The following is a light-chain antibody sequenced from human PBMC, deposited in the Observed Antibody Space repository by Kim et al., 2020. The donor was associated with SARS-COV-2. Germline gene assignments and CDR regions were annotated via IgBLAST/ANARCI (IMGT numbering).Light chain of an antibody. CDR2: GAS. CDR1: QSVLYSSKNKNY. CDR3: QQYYTTPFT. V-gene: IGKV4-1*01. J-gene: IGKJ4*01. Sequence: ATINCKSSQSVLYSSKNKNYLTWYQQKQGQPPKLIIYGASTREAGVPDRFSGSGSGTDFTLTISSLQAEDVAVYYCQQYYTTPFTFGGGTKVDIK.